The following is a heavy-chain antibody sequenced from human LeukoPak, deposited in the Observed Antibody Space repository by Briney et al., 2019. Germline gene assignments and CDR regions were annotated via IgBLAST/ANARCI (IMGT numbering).Heavy chain of an antibody. D-gene: IGHD1-26*01. CDR1: GFTVSSNF. CDR2: IYTSGIT. V-gene: IGHV3-66*01. J-gene: IGHJ4*02. Sequence: GGSLRLSCAVSGFTVSSNFMSWVRQAPGKGPEWVSVIYTSGITYYADSVRGRFTISRDNSKNTLYLQVDSLTAEDTAVYYCAREDAGGTYSFDYWGQGTPVTVSS. CDR3: AREDAGGTYSFDY.